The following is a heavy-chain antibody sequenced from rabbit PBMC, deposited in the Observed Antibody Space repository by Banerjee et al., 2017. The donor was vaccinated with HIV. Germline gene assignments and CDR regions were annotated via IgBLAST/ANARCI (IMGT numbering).Heavy chain of an antibody. CDR1: GFSFSNRYV. CDR2: INTISGDT. V-gene: IGHV1S45*01. D-gene: IGHD2-1*01. CDR3: ARETYNDYGNYNL. J-gene: IGHJ4*01. Sequence: QEQLEESGGDLVKPEGSLTLTCKASGFSFSNRYVMCWVRQAPGKGLEWIACINTISGDTVYATWAKGRFTISKASWTTVTLQMTSLTAADTATYFCARETYNDYGNYNLWGPGTLVTVS.